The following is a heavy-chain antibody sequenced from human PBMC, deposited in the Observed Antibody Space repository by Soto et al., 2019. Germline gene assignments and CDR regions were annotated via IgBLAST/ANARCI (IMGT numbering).Heavy chain of an antibody. J-gene: IGHJ4*02. V-gene: IGHV3-33*01. D-gene: IGHD4-4*01. CDR1: GFPFSTYS. CDR2: IWYDGSNK. CDR3: ARYLGYSNEHPLDD. Sequence: GGSLRLSCAASGFPFSTYSMHWVRQAPGKGLEWVELIWYDGSNKYYTDSVKGRFTISRDNSKNTLYLQMDSLRAEDTAVYYCARYLGYSNEHPLDDWGQGTPVTVSS.